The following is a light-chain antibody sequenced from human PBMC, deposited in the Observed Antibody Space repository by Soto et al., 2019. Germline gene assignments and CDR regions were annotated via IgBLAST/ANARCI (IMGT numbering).Light chain of an antibody. CDR1: QSISSW. CDR2: KAS. Sequence: DIQMTQSPPTLSASVGDRVTITCRASQSISSWLAWYQQKPGKAPKLLIYKASSLESGVPSRFSGSGSGTEFTLTISSLQPDDFATYYCQQYNSSPWTFGQGTKVEIK. V-gene: IGKV1-5*03. J-gene: IGKJ1*01. CDR3: QQYNSSPWT.